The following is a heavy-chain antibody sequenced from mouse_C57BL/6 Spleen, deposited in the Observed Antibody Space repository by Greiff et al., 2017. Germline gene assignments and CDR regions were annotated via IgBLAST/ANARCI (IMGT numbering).Heavy chain of an antibody. Sequence: QVQLQQPGAELVKPGASVKMSCKASGYTFTSYWITWVKQRPGQGLEWIGDIYPGSGSTNYDEKFKSKATLTVDTSSSTAYMQLSSLTSEDSAVYYCASQIYYGNYRYFDVWGTGTTVTVSS. CDR3: ASQIYYGNYRYFDV. J-gene: IGHJ1*03. D-gene: IGHD2-1*01. CDR1: GYTFTSYW. CDR2: IYPGSGST. V-gene: IGHV1-55*01.